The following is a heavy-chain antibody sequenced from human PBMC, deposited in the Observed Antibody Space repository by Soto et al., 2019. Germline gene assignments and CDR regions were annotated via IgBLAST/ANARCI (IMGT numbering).Heavy chain of an antibody. Sequence: QVQLLESGGGVVQPGRSLRLSCAASGFTFSSYAMHWVRQPPGKGLEWVAVVSNDGRNKFYADSVRGRFTISRDNSKNTLYLEMDRLRVEDTAVFYCARGQHGLDHWGQGSLVLVSP. V-gene: IGHV3-30-3*01. CDR3: ARGQHGLDH. CDR1: GFTFSSYA. J-gene: IGHJ4*02. D-gene: IGHD2-8*01. CDR2: VSNDGRNK.